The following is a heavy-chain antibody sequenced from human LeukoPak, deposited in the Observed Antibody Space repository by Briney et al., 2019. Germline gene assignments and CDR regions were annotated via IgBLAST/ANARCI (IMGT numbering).Heavy chain of an antibody. J-gene: IGHJ3*02. V-gene: IGHV4-61*08. CDR1: GGSISSGDYY. D-gene: IGHD2-21*02. Sequence: SGTLSLTCTVSGGSISSGDYYWSWIRQPPGKGLEWIGYIYYSGSTNYNPSLKSRVTISVDTSKNQFSLKLSSVTAADTAVYYCARVAGSDPYCGGDCYSFEDDAFDIWGQGTMVTVSS. CDR3: ARVAGSDPYCGGDCYSFEDDAFDI. CDR2: IYYSGST.